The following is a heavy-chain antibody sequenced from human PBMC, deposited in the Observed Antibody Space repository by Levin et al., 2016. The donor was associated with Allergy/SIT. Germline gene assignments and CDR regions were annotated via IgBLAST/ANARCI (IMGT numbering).Heavy chain of an antibody. CDR2: FDPEDGET. V-gene: IGHV1-24*01. CDR3: ARGGVVPAAIGY. CDR1: GYTLTELS. D-gene: IGHD2-2*01. Sequence: ASVKVSCKVSGYTLTELSMHWVRQAPGKGLEWMGGFDPEDGETIYAQKFQGRVTMTRDTSTSTVYMELSSLRSEDTAVYYCARGGVVPAAIGYWGQGTLVTVSS. J-gene: IGHJ4*02.